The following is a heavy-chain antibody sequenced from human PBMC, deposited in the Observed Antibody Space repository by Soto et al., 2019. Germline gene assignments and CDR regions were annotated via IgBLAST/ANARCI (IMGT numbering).Heavy chain of an antibody. CDR2: IYHSGAT. J-gene: IGHJ4*02. Sequence: QVQLQESGPGLVKPSGTLSLTCAVSGDSISSSNWWSWVRQAPGKGLEWIGEIYHSGATTYNPSLKSRATISVDPSKNHFSLQLTSVPAADTAVYFCARDLGTGTDFWGRGTLVTVAS. V-gene: IGHV4-4*02. D-gene: IGHD1-1*01. CDR1: GDSISSSNW. CDR3: ARDLGTGTDF.